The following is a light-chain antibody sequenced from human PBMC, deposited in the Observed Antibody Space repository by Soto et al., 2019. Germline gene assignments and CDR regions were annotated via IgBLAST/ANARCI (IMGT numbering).Light chain of an antibody. J-gene: IGKJ4*01. CDR1: QGISSY. V-gene: IGKV1-9*01. Sequence: IQLTQSPSSLSASLSDRVTITCRASQGISSYLAWYQQKPGKAPKLLIYGASTLQSGVPSRFSGSGSGTDFTLTISSLQPEDFATYYCQQLNKFPSTFGGGTKVDIK. CDR2: GAS. CDR3: QQLNKFPST.